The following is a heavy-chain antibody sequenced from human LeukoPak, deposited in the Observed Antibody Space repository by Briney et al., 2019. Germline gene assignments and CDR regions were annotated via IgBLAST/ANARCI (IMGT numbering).Heavy chain of an antibody. D-gene: IGHD1-7*01. CDR2: IIPIFGTA. CDR1: GGTFSSYT. V-gene: IGHV1-69*01. CDR3: ARGELELRPFDI. J-gene: IGHJ3*02. Sequence: GSSVKVSCKASGGTFSSYTITWVGQAPGQGLEWMGGIIPIFGTANYAQKFQGRVTITADESTSTAYMELSSLRSEDTAVYYCARGELELRPFDIWGQGTMVTVSS.